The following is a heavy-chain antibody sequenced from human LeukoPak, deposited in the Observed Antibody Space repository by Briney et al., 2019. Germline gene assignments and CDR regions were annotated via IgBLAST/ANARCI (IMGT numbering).Heavy chain of an antibody. Sequence: SETLSLTCTVSGGSISTYYWSWIRQPPGKGLEWIGYIYYSGSTNYNPSLKSRVTISVDTSKNQFSLKLSSVTAADTAVYYCARVGYSSDYSFDYRGQGTLVTVSS. CDR1: GGSISTYY. V-gene: IGHV4-59*01. J-gene: IGHJ4*02. CDR3: ARVGYSSDYSFDY. CDR2: IYYSGST. D-gene: IGHD3-22*01.